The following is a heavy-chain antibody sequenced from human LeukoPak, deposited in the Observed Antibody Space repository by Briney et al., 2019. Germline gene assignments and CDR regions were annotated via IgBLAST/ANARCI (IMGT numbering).Heavy chain of an antibody. CDR2: IYYSGST. CDR1: GGSISSYY. J-gene: IGHJ5*02. Sequence: PSETLSLTCTVSGGSISSYYWSWIRQPPGKGLEWIGYIYYSGSTNYNPSLKSRVTISVDTSKNQFSLKLSSVTAADTAVYYCARDLFRFDPWGQGTLVTVSS. V-gene: IGHV4-59*12. CDR3: ARDLFRFDP.